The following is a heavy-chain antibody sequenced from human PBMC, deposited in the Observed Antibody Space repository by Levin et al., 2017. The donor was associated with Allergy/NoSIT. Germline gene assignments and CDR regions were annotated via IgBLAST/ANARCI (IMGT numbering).Heavy chain of an antibody. Sequence: GESLKISCKGSGYSFTSYWIGWVRQMPGKGLEWMGIIYPGDSDTRYSPSFQGQVTISADKSISTAYLQWSSLKASDTAMYYCARHALPSPHIVVVPAAIDYWGQGTLVTVSS. CDR1: GYSFTSYW. D-gene: IGHD2-2*01. V-gene: IGHV5-51*01. CDR2: IYPGDSDT. J-gene: IGHJ4*02. CDR3: ARHALPSPHIVVVPAAIDY.